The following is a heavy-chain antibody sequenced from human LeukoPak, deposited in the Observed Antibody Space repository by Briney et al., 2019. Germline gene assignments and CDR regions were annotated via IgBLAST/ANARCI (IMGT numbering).Heavy chain of an antibody. Sequence: GGSLRLSCATSGFTFSSYAMSWVRQAPGKGLEWVSAINGGGGSTYYADSVKGRFTVSRDNSKNTLYLQMNSLRAEDTAVYYCAKDWAPGDHPYFDYWGQGTLVTASS. D-gene: IGHD3-10*01. CDR1: GFTFSSYA. V-gene: IGHV3-23*01. CDR3: AKDWAPGDHPYFDY. J-gene: IGHJ4*02. CDR2: INGGGGST.